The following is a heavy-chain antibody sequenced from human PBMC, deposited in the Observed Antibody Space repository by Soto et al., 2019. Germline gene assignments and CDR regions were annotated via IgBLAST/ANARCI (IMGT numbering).Heavy chain of an antibody. CDR2: IYYSGST. D-gene: IGHD6-19*01. V-gene: IGHV4-59*01. CDR3: ARGDSSGWYSIDY. J-gene: IGHJ4*02. Sequence: QVQLQESGPGLVKPSETLSLTCTVSGGSISSYYWSWIRQPPGKGLEWIGYIYYSGSTNYNPSLKSRVTISVDTSKNQFSLKLSSVTAADTAVYYCARGDSSGWYSIDYWGQGTLVTVSS. CDR1: GGSISSYY.